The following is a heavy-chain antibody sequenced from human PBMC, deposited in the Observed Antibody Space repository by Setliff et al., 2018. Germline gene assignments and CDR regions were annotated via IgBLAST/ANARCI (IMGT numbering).Heavy chain of an antibody. Sequence: PSETLSLTCAVSGYSISSGYFWGWIRQPPGKGLEWIGSIYHSGKTYYNPSLKSRVTISVDTSKNQFSLKLSSVTAADTAVYYCARRGMSSSWFQGYFDYWGQGTLVTVSS. CDR3: ARRGMSSSWFQGYFDY. D-gene: IGHD6-13*01. V-gene: IGHV4-38-2*01. CDR1: GYSISSGYF. CDR2: IYHSGKT. J-gene: IGHJ4*02.